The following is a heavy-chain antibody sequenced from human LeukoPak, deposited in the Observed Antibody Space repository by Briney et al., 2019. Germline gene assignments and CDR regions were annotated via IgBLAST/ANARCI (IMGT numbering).Heavy chain of an antibody. V-gene: IGHV1-24*01. CDR1: GYTLTELS. J-gene: IGHJ4*02. Sequence: ASVKVSCKVSGYTLTELSMHWVRQAPGKGLEWMGGFDPEDGETIYAQKFQGRVTITADESSSTAYMELSSLRFEDTAVYYCARDASIYDTNGYYYLWWGQGTLVTVSS. CDR2: FDPEDGET. D-gene: IGHD3-22*01. CDR3: ARDASIYDTNGYYYLW.